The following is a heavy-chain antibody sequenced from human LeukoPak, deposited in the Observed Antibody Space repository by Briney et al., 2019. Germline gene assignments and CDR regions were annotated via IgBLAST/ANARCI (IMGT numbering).Heavy chain of an antibody. J-gene: IGHJ6*02. D-gene: IGHD6-13*01. V-gene: IGHV1-69*13. CDR2: IIPIFGTA. Sequence: SVKVSCKASGGTFSSYAISWVRQAPGQGLEWMGGIIPIFGTANYAQKFQGRVTITADEFTSTANMEPSSLRSEDTAMYYCARGQTYSSSWFGMDVWGQGTTVTVSS. CDR3: ARGQTYSSSWFGMDV. CDR1: GGTFSSYA.